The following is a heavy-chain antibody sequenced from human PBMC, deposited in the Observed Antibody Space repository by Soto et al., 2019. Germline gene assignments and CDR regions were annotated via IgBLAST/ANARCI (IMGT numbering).Heavy chain of an antibody. CDR1: GYTFTSYD. CDR2: MNPNSGNT. V-gene: IGHV1-8*01. D-gene: IGHD6-13*01. Sequence: QVQLVQSGAEVKKPGASVKVSCKASGYTFTSYDINWVRQATGQGLEWMGWMNPNSGNTGYAQKYQCRIIIHRTTPITTAYTDMCSLRYQDTAVYFCARGCIAAAGSGYYYFDYWGQGNLVPVSS. CDR3: ARGCIAAAGSGYYYFDY. J-gene: IGHJ4*02.